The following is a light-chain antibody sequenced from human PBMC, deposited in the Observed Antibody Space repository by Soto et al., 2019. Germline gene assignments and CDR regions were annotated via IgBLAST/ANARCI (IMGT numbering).Light chain of an antibody. CDR3: QSTDGNSMV. Sequence: NFMLTQPHSVSESPGKTVTISCTGTSGSIASGYVQWYQQRPGSAPTTLIYEDDQRPAGVPDRFSGSIDTSSNSASLIISGLRTEDEADYYSQSTDGNSMVFGGGTKLTVL. CDR1: SGSIASGY. CDR2: EDD. V-gene: IGLV6-57*02. J-gene: IGLJ2*01.